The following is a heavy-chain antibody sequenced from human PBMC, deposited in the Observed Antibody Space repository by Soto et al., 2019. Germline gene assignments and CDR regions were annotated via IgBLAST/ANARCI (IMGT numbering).Heavy chain of an antibody. CDR3: ARVRLGYCSSTSCSQQEYYYYGMDV. V-gene: IGHV4-59*01. J-gene: IGHJ6*02. CDR1: GDSISTYY. D-gene: IGHD2-2*01. Sequence: SETLSLTCTVSGDSISTYYWSWIRQPPGKGLEWIGYIYYSGSTNYNPSLKSRVTISVDTSKNQFSLKLSSVTAADTAVYYCARVRLGYCSSTSCSQQEYYYYGMDVWGQGTTVTVSS. CDR2: IYYSGST.